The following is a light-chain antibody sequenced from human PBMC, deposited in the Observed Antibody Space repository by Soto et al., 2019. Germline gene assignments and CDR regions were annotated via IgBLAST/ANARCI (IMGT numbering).Light chain of an antibody. V-gene: IGLV2-8*01. Sequence: QSVLTQPPSASGTPGQRVTISCSGSTSNIGSNAVSWYQQHPGKAPKLMIYEINKRPSGVPDRFSGSKSGTTASLTVSGLQAEDEADYYCSSFAGSNNFPYVFGTGTKVTVL. CDR1: TSNIGSNA. CDR3: SSFAGSNNFPYV. CDR2: EIN. J-gene: IGLJ1*01.